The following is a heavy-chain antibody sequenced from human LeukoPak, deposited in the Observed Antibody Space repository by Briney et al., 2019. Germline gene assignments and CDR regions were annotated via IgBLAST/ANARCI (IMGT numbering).Heavy chain of an antibody. D-gene: IGHD6-13*01. CDR3: AREAAAGMSDYFGY. Sequence: ASVKVSCKASGYTFTGYYMHWVRQAPGQGLEWMGWINPNSGGTNYAQKFQGRVTMTRDTSISTAYMELSRLRSDDTAVYYCAREAAAGMSDYFGYWGQGTLVTVSS. J-gene: IGHJ4*02. CDR2: INPNSGGT. V-gene: IGHV1-2*02. CDR1: GYTFTGYY.